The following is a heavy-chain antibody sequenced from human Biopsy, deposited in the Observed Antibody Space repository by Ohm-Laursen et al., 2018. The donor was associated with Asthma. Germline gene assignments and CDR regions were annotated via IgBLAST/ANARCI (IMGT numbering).Heavy chain of an antibody. CDR3: ARSYDTDSYPVLVLDY. D-gene: IGHD3-22*01. CDR1: GGSFSNFA. J-gene: IGHJ4*02. V-gene: IGHV1-69*10. Sequence: VKISCKTSGGSFSNFAFSWVRQAPGHGLEWMGTILTKFDITSYAEKFQGRVTITADKSTSTTYMELSRLRSEDTAVYYCARSYDTDSYPVLVLDYWGQGTLVTVPS. CDR2: ILTKFDIT.